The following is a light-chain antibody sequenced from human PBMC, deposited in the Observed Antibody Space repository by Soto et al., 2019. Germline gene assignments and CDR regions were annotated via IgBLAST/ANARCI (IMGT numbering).Light chain of an antibody. V-gene: IGKV1-5*01. CDR3: QQYNSYSKT. J-gene: IGKJ1*01. CDR1: QSISSW. CDR2: AAS. Sequence: DIQMTQSPSTLSASVGDRVTITCRASQSISSWLAWYQQKPGQAPKLLIYAASSLESGVPSRFSGSGSGTEFTLTISSLQPDDSASYYCQQYNSYSKTFGQGTKVEIK.